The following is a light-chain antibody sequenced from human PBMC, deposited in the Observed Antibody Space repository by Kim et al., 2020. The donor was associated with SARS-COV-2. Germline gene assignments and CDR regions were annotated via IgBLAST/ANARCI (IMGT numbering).Light chain of an antibody. CDR1: SSNIERNF. CDR3: SSWASTTSYV. CDR2: DVH. J-gene: IGLJ1*01. Sequence: PGLRVTISCSGSSSNIERNFLYWYQHLPGTAPKLMIYDVHNRPTGVSGRFSGSKSGNTASLTISGLQAEDEADYYCSSWASTTSYVFGTGTKVTVL. V-gene: IGLV2-14*03.